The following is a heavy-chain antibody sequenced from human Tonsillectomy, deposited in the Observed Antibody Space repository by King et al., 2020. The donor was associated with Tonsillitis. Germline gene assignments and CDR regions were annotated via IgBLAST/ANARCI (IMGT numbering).Heavy chain of an antibody. CDR3: ATVPYSGYTFDY. CDR1: GFTFTSYG. CDR2: IATYNGNT. V-gene: IGHV1-18*04. J-gene: IGHJ4*02. D-gene: IGHD5-12*01. Sequence: VQLVQSGAEVKKPGASVKVSCKASGFTFTSYGITWVRQAPGQGLEWMGWIATYNGNTNYAQEFQGRVTMTTHTSTSTAYMELRSLISDDTAMYYCATVPYSGYTFDYWGQGTLVTVSS.